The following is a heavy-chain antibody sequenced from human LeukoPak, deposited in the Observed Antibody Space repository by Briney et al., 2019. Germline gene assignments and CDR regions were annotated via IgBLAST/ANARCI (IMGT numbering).Heavy chain of an antibody. CDR3: ARTDSKSYSSGWYNY. CDR2: IYYSGST. CDR1: GGSISSSSYY. V-gene: IGHV4-39*01. Sequence: SETLSLTCTVSGGSISSSSYYWGWIRQPPGKGLGWIGSIYYSGSTYYNPSLKSRVTISVDTSKNQSSLKLSSVTATDTAVYYCARTDSKSYSSGWYNYCGQGTLVTVSS. D-gene: IGHD6-19*01. J-gene: IGHJ4*02.